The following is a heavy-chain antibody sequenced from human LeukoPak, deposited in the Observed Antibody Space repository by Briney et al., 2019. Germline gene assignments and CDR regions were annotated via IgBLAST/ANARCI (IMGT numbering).Heavy chain of an antibody. CDR3: ARVWYQLTNWFDP. Sequence: ASVKVSCKAPGYTFTGYYMHWVRQAPGQGLEWMGWINPNSGGTNYAQKFQGRVTMTRDTSISTAYMELSRLRSDDTAVYYCARVWYQLTNWFDPWGQGTLVTVSS. CDR1: GYTFTGYY. CDR2: INPNSGGT. J-gene: IGHJ5*02. V-gene: IGHV1-2*02. D-gene: IGHD2-2*01.